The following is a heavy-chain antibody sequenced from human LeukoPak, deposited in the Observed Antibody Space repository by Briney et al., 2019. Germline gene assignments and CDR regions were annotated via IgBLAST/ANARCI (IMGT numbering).Heavy chain of an antibody. CDR1: GYSFTSYW. Sequence: GESLRISCKGSGYSFTSYWIGWVRQMPGKGLEWMGIIYPGDSDTRYSPSFQGQVTISADKSISTAYLQWSSLKASDTAMYYCAVVPAALTGWFDPWGQGTLVTVSS. J-gene: IGHJ5*02. D-gene: IGHD2-2*01. CDR3: AVVPAALTGWFDP. V-gene: IGHV5-51*01. CDR2: IYPGDSDT.